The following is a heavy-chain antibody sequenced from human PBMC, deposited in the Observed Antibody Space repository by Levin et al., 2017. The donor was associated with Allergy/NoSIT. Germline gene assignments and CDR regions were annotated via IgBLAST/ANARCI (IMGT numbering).Heavy chain of an antibody. CDR3: ARGGLGELPLVDY. V-gene: IGHV3-33*01. CDR1: GFTFSSYG. CDR2: IWYDGSNK. J-gene: IGHJ4*02. Sequence: GGSLRLSCAASGFTFSSYGMHWVRQAPGKGLEWVAVIWYDGSNKYYADSVKGRFTISRDNSKNTLYLQMNSLRAEDTAVYYCARGGLGELPLVDYWGQGTLVTVSS. D-gene: IGHD3-16*02.